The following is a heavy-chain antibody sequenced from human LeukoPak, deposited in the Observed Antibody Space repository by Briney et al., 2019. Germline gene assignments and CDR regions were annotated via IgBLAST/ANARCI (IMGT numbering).Heavy chain of an antibody. CDR1: GGSISSGSYY. J-gene: IGHJ6*03. V-gene: IGHV4-61*02. CDR3: ARGFYYYYYMDV. Sequence: SQTLSLTCTVSGGSISSGSYYWSWICQPARKGLEWIGRIYTSGSTNYNPSLKSRVTISVDTSKNQFSLKLSSVTAADTAVYYCARGFYYYYYMDVWGKGTTVTISS. CDR2: IYTSGST.